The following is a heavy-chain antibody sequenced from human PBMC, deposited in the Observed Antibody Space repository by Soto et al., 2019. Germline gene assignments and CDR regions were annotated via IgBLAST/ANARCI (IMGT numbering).Heavy chain of an antibody. D-gene: IGHD2-2*01. V-gene: IGHV1-3*01. Sequence: AAVKVSCKASGYTFTTYSMHWVRQAPGQRLEWMGWIHAGNGNTEHSQKFQGRVTITRDTSASTAYLELGSLRSEDTAVYYCARAACSSTSCYNYYAYGMDVWGQGTAVTVSS. CDR3: ARAACSSTSCYNYYAYGMDV. CDR2: IHAGNGNT. J-gene: IGHJ6*02. CDR1: GYTFTTYS.